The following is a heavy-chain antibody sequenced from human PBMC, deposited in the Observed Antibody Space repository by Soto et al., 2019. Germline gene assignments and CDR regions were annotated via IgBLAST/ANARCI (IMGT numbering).Heavy chain of an antibody. D-gene: IGHD6-19*01. CDR1: GYTFTSYG. CDR3: ARDLPYSSGRSYYYYGMDV. J-gene: IGHJ6*02. CDR2: ISAYNGNT. V-gene: IGHV1-18*04. Sequence: QVQLVQSGAEVKKPGASVKVPCKASGYTFTSYGISWVRQAPGQGLEWMGWISAYNGNTNYAQKLQGRVTMTTDTTTSTAYMELRSLRSDDTAVYYCARDLPYSSGRSYYYYGMDVWGQGTTVTVSS.